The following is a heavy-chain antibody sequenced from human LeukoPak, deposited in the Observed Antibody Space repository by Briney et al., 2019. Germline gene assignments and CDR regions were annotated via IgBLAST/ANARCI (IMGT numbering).Heavy chain of an antibody. CDR1: GYIFTGYY. V-gene: IGHV1-2*02. D-gene: IGHD3-10*01. Sequence: RCSVTVSCKASGYIFTGYYMHWVRQAPGQGLEWMGWINTDSGGANYALKFQGRVTLTRDTSITTAYMELNRLRSDDTAVYYCARGTSIVRGIIDYWGQGTVVTVSS. J-gene: IGHJ4*02. CDR3: ARGTSIVRGIIDY. CDR2: INTDSGGA.